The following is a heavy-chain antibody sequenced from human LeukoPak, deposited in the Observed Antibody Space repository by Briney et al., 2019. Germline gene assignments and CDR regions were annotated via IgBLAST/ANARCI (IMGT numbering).Heavy chain of an antibody. CDR1: GFTFSSYG. J-gene: IGHJ4*02. V-gene: IGHV3-23*01. CDR2: INNSGGGT. D-gene: IGHD3-9*01. Sequence: GGSLRPSCAASGFTFSSYGMSWVRQAPGKGLEWVSAINNSGGGTIYADSVKGRFTISRDNSKNTLYLQMSSLRADDTAVYYCARTLTGYDYWGQGTLVTVLS. CDR3: ARTLTGYDY.